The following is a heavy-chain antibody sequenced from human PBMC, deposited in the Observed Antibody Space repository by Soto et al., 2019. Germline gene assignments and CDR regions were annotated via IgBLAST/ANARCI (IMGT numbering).Heavy chain of an antibody. CDR3: ARGGIVVVVAATPRWFDP. Sequence: QVQLQQWGAGLLKPSETLSLTCAVYGGSFSGYYWSWIRQPPGKGLEWVGEINHSGSTTYNPSLKSRVTISVDTSKNQFSLKLSSVTDADTAVYYCARGGIVVVVAATPRWFDPWGQGTLVTVSS. J-gene: IGHJ5*02. CDR1: GGSFSGYY. V-gene: IGHV4-34*01. CDR2: INHSGST. D-gene: IGHD2-15*01.